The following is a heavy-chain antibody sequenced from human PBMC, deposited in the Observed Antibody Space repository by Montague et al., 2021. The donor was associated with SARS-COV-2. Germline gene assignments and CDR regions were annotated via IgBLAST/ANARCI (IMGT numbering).Heavy chain of an antibody. CDR2: IYYSGST. J-gene: IGHJ5*02. CDR3: ARTLIMITFGGVIAHWFDP. V-gene: IGHV4-39*07. D-gene: IGHD3-16*02. Sequence: ETLSLTCTVSGGSISSSSYYWGWIRQPPGKGLEWIGSIYYSGSTYYNPSLKSRVTISVDTSKNQFSLKLSSVTAAGTAVYYCARTLIMITFGGVIAHWFDPWGQGTLVTVSS. CDR1: GGSISSSSYY.